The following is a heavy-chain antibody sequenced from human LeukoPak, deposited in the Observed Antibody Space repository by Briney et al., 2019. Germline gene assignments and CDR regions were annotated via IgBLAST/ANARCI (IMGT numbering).Heavy chain of an antibody. CDR3: ARVAYYSDRSAFAFFDY. D-gene: IGHD3-22*01. J-gene: IGHJ4*02. CDR2: IYHSGST. Sequence: SETLSLTCADDGGSFSGYYWSWIRQPPGKGLEWIGEIYHSGSTNYNPSLKSRVTISVGKSKNQFSQKLSSVTAADTAVYYCARVAYYSDRSAFAFFDYWGRGTLVTVSS. V-gene: IGHV4-34*01. CDR1: GGSFSGYY.